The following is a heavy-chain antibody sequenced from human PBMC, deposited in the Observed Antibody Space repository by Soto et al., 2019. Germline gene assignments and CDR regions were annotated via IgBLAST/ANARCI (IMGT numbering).Heavy chain of an antibody. J-gene: IGHJ6*03. CDR3: ARSAYCSGGSCYSFSYYYYYYMDV. CDR1: GASFSGYY. Sequence: SETLSLTCAVYGASFSGYYLSWLRQPPGKGLEWIGGINHSGSTNYNPSLKSRVTISVDTSKNQFSLKLSSVTAADTAVYYCARSAYCSGGSCYSFSYYYYYYMDVWGKGTTVTVSS. D-gene: IGHD2-15*01. CDR2: INHSGST. V-gene: IGHV4-34*01.